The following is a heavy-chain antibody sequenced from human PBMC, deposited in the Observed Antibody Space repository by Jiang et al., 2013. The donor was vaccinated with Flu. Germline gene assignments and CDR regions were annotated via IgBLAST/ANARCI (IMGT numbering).Heavy chain of an antibody. D-gene: IGHD3-22*01. Sequence: PGLVKPSETLSLTCTVSDGSFSPYSWSWIRQPPGKGLEWIGFIYYSGSTKYNPSLESRVTISLDTSSNQFFLRLTSLTAADTAVYYCARTYYYDSSGYYSPDYYYYGMDVWGQGTTVTVSS. CDR3: ARTYYYDSSGYYSPDYYYYGMDV. CDR2: IYYSGST. CDR1: DGSFSPYS. J-gene: IGHJ6*02. V-gene: IGHV4-59*08.